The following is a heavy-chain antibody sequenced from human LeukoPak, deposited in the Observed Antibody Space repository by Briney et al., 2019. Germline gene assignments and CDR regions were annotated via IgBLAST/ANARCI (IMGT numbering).Heavy chain of an antibody. CDR3: AKAVTNSWSATEY. Sequence: GGSLRLSCEASGFTFISYAMSWVRQAPGKGLEWVLGISSSGGNTYYADSVKGRFTISRDNSKNTLYLQMNSLRVEDTAVYYCAKAVTNSWSATEYWGQGTLVTVSS. CDR1: GFTFISYA. V-gene: IGHV3-23*01. J-gene: IGHJ4*02. D-gene: IGHD2-8*01. CDR2: ISSSGGNT.